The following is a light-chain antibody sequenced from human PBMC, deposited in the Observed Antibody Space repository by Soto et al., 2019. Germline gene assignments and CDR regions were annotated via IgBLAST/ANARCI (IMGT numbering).Light chain of an antibody. J-gene: IGKJ2*01. Sequence: DIVMTQTPLSSPVTLGQPASISCRSSKSLVHDDGDTALNWFQQRPGQPPRLLIYKISQRFSGVRDRFSGSGAGTDFTLKISRVEAEDVGVYYCMQSMQIPYTVGQGTRLEIK. CDR1: KSLVHDDGDTA. CDR2: KIS. CDR3: MQSMQIPYT. V-gene: IGKV2-24*01.